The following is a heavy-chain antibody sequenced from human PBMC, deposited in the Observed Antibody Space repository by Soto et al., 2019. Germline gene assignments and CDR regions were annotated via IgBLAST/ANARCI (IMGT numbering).Heavy chain of an antibody. J-gene: IGHJ6*02. V-gene: IGHV1-46*01. D-gene: IGHD3-16*01. CDR3: ARGLNDYSTSSGRRSAQRGYYYGMDV. Sequence: QVQLVQSGAEVKKPGASVKVSCKASGYTFSSYYMHWVRQAPGQGLEWMGIINPSGGDTGYGKKVQGRVTMTRDTSTSTVYMELSSLTSEDTAVYYRARGLNDYSTSSGRRSAQRGYYYGMDVWGQGTAVTVS. CDR2: INPSGGDT. CDR1: GYTFSSYY.